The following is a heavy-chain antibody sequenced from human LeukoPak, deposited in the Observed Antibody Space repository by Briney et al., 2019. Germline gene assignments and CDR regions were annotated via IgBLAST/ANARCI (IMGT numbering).Heavy chain of an antibody. V-gene: IGHV3-21*01. D-gene: IGHD5-18*01. Sequence: GGSLRLSCAASGFTFSSYSMNWVRQAPGKGLEWVSSISSSSSYIYYADSVKGRFAISRDNAKNSLYLQTNSLRVEDTAVYYCAGEGGGYRKFDPWGQGTLVTVSS. CDR3: AGEGGGYRKFDP. J-gene: IGHJ5*02. CDR1: GFTFSSYS. CDR2: ISSSSSYI.